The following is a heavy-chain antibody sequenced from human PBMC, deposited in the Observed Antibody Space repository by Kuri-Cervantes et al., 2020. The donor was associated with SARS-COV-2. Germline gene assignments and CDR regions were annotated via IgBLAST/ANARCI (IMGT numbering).Heavy chain of an antibody. D-gene: IGHD6-13*01. CDR2: ISVYTGNT. CDR3: ARGGQQMVKGWFDP. Sequence: ASVKVSCKASGYNFGTYDITWVRQASGQGLEWMGWISVYTGNTNYAQKVRGRVAMTMDTATSTAYMELRSLRSDDTAAYYCARGGQQMVKGWFDPWGQGTLVTVSS. V-gene: IGHV1-18*01. CDR1: GYNFGTYD. J-gene: IGHJ5*02.